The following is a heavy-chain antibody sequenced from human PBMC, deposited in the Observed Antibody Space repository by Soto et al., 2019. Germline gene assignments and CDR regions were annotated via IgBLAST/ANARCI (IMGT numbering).Heavy chain of an antibody. D-gene: IGHD3-3*01. CDR2: IYYSGST. CDR3: ARDRRRITIFGVVPGWFDP. J-gene: IGHJ5*02. Sequence: SETLSLTCTVSGGSISSSSYYWGWIRQPPGKGLEWIGSIYYSGSTYYNPSLKSRVTISVDTSKNQFSLKLSSVTAADTAVYYCARDRRRITIFGVVPGWFDPWGQGTLVTVSS. CDR1: GGSISSSSYY. V-gene: IGHV4-39*02.